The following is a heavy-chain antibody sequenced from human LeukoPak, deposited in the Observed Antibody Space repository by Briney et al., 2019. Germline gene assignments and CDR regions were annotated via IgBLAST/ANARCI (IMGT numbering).Heavy chain of an antibody. J-gene: IGHJ4*02. CDR3: ARAAHLWFGESDFDY. Sequence: ASVKVSCKASGGTFSSYAISWVRQAPGQGLEWMGGIIPIFGTANYAQKFQGRVTITRDTSASTAYMELSSLRSEDTAVYYCARAAHLWFGESDFDYWGQGTLVTVSS. CDR1: GGTFSSYA. D-gene: IGHD3-10*01. CDR2: IIPIFGTA. V-gene: IGHV1-69*05.